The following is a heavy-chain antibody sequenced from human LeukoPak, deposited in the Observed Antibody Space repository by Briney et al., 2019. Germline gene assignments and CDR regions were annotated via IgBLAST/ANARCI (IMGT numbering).Heavy chain of an antibody. Sequence: GSLRLSCAASGFPLSSNYMSWVRQAPGKGLEWVSVIYSGGSTYYADSVKGRFTISRDNSKNTLYLQMNSLRAEDTAVYYCARGPCSGGSCYDYWGQGTLVTVSS. CDR1: GFPLSSNY. CDR3: ARGPCSGGSCYDY. CDR2: IYSGGST. V-gene: IGHV3-53*01. D-gene: IGHD2-15*01. J-gene: IGHJ4*02.